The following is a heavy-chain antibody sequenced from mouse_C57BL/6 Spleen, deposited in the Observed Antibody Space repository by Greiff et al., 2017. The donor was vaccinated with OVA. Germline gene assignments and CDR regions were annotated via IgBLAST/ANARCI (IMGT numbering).Heavy chain of an antibody. J-gene: IGHJ4*01. V-gene: IGHV14-4*01. CDR2: IDPENGDT. Sequence: VQLQQSGAELVRPGASVKLSCTASGFNIKDDYMHWVKQRPEQGLEWIGWIDPENGDTEYASKFQGKATITADTSSNTAYLQLSSLTSEDTAVYYCTRWSLEAMDYWGQGTSVTVSS. CDR1: GFNIKDDY. CDR3: TRWSLEAMDY. D-gene: IGHD2-3*01.